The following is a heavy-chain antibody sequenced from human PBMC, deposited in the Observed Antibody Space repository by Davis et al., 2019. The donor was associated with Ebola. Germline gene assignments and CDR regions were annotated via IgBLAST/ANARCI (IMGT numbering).Heavy chain of an antibody. CDR1: GGSFSGYY. V-gene: IGHV4-34*09. CDR3: ARLKEELWFGELLAAYYFDY. Sequence: SETLSLTCAVYGGSFSGYYWSWIRQPPGKGLEWIGEINHSGSTNYNPSLKSRVTISVDTSKNQFSLKLSSVTAADTAVYYCARLKEELWFGELLAAYYFDYWGQGTLVTVSS. CDR2: INHSGST. J-gene: IGHJ4*02. D-gene: IGHD3-10*01.